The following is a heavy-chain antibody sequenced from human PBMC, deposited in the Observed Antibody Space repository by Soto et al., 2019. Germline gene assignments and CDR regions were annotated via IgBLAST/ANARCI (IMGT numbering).Heavy chain of an antibody. J-gene: IGHJ6*02. CDR2: IIPIFGTA. D-gene: IGHD4-4*01. CDR3: ARYTVTGRSGYYYYGMDV. Sequence: ASVKVSCKASGGTFSSYAISWVRQAPGQGLEWMGGIIPIFGTANYAQKFQGRVTITADESTSTAYMELSSLRSEDTAVYYCARYTVTGRSGYYYYGMDVWGQGTTVTVSS. CDR1: GGTFSSYA. V-gene: IGHV1-69*13.